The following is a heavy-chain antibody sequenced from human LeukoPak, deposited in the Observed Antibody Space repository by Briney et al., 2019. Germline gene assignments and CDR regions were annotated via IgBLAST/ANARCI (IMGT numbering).Heavy chain of an antibody. Sequence: ASVKASCKASGYTFTSYGISWVRQAPGQGLEWMGWISAYNGNTNYAQKLQGRVTMTTDTSTSTAYMELRSLRSDDTAVYYCARARYRYCSGGSCYSHDYWGQGTLVTVSS. CDR2: ISAYNGNT. V-gene: IGHV1-18*01. CDR1: GYTFTSYG. CDR3: ARARYRYCSGGSCYSHDY. J-gene: IGHJ4*02. D-gene: IGHD2-15*01.